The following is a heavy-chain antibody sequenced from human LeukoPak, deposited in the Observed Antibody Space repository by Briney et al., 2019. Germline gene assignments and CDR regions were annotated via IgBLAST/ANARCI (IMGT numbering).Heavy chain of an antibody. CDR3: AMPGDRVSSGWEFDY. Sequence: GGSLRLSCAASGFTFSSYSMNWVRQAPGKGLEWVSSISSSSSYIYYADSVKGRFTISRDNAKNSLYLQMNSLRAEDTAVYYCAMPGDRVSSGWEFDYWGQGTLVTVSS. CDR1: GFTFSSYS. CDR2: ISSSSSYI. D-gene: IGHD6-19*01. V-gene: IGHV3-21*01. J-gene: IGHJ4*02.